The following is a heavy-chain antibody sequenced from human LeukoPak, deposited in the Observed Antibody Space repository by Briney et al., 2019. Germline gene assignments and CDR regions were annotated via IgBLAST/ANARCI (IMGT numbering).Heavy chain of an antibody. J-gene: IGHJ3*02. CDR1: GYTFTSYD. CDR2: MNPNSGNT. Sequence: ASVKVSCKASGYTFTSYDINWVRQATGQGLEWMGWMNPNSGNTGYAQKFQGRVTMTRNTSISTAYMELSSLRSEDTAVYYCARGWGIVVENAFDIWGQGTVVTVSS. V-gene: IGHV1-8*01. CDR3: ARGWGIVVENAFDI. D-gene: IGHD3-22*01.